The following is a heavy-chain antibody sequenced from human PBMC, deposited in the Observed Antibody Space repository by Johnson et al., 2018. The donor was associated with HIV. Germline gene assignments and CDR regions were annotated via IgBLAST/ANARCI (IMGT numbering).Heavy chain of an antibody. CDR3: ARDGKVGATPRRAFDI. CDR2: ISYDGSNK. CDR1: GFRFSDHY. Sequence: HVQLVESGGGLVKPGGSLRLSCAASGFRFSDHYMSWIRQAPGKGLEWVAVISYDGSNKYYADSVKGRFTISRDNSKNTLYLQMNSLRAEDTAVYYCARDGKVGATPRRAFDIWGQGTMVTVSS. D-gene: IGHD1-26*01. J-gene: IGHJ3*02. V-gene: IGHV3-30-3*01.